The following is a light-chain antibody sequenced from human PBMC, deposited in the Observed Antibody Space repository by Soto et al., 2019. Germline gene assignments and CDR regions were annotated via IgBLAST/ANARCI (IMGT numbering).Light chain of an antibody. V-gene: IGKV1-12*01. CDR1: QAIGTW. CDR3: QQSSTFPIT. J-gene: IGKJ5*01. CDR2: TAS. Sequence: MQITEAPSSRSASLSYRVTITSRASQAIGTWLAWYQQKPGEAPNLLIYTASSLQLGVPSRFSGSGSGTDFTLTISGLQPEDFATYYCQQSSTFPITFGQGTRLENK.